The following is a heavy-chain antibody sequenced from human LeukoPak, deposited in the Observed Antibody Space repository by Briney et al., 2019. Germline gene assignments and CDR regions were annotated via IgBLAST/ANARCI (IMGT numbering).Heavy chain of an antibody. CDR3: AREALGTVAGLGGAFDI. V-gene: IGHV3-33*01. CDR1: GFTFSSYG. J-gene: IGHJ3*02. CDR2: IWYGGSDT. D-gene: IGHD6-19*01. Sequence: PGGSLRLSCATSGFTFSSYGMDWVRQAQGTGLEWVAVIWYGGSDTNYADSVKDRFTISRDNSNNTLYLKMNSLRAEDTAVYYCAREALGTVAGLGGAFDIWGQGTMVTVSS.